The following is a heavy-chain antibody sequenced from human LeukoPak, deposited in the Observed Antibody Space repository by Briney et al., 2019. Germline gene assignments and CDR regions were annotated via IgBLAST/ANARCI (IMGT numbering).Heavy chain of an antibody. J-gene: IGHJ4*02. Sequence: PGGSLRLSCAASGFTFTSYSMNWVRQAPGKGLEWVSTISGGGGSTYYADSVKGRFTVSRDNSKNTLYLQLNSLRPEDTAVYYCARDQLAYSGYDTLFDYWGQGTLVTVSS. CDR2: ISGGGGST. CDR3: ARDQLAYSGYDTLFDY. CDR1: GFTFTSYS. D-gene: IGHD5-12*01. V-gene: IGHV3-23*01.